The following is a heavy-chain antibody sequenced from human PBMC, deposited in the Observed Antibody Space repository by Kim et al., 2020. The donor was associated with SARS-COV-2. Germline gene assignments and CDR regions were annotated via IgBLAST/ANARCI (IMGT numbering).Heavy chain of an antibody. CDR1: GFTFSSYW. Sequence: GGSLRLSCAASGFTFSSYWMSWVRQAPGKGLEWVANIKQDGSEKYYVDSVKGRFTISRDNAKNSLYLQMNSLRAEDTAVYYCARALVDFIVAFDIWGQGTMVTVSS. D-gene: IGHD3-16*02. CDR3: ARALVDFIVAFDI. J-gene: IGHJ3*02. CDR2: IKQDGSEK. V-gene: IGHV3-7*03.